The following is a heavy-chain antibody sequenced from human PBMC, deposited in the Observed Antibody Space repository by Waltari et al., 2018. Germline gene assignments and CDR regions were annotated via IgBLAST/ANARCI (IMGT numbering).Heavy chain of an antibody. J-gene: IGHJ6*03. CDR3: ARGGDSSSWYVRYYYYYMDV. V-gene: IGHV1-24*01. Sequence: QVQLVQSGAEVKKPGASVKVSCKVSGYTLTELSMHWVRQAPGKGLEWMGGFDPEDGETNYAQKFQGRVTMTEDTSTDTAYMELSSLRSEDTAVYYCARGGDSSSWYVRYYYYYMDVWGKGTTVTVSS. CDR2: FDPEDGET. CDR1: GYTLTELS. D-gene: IGHD6-13*01.